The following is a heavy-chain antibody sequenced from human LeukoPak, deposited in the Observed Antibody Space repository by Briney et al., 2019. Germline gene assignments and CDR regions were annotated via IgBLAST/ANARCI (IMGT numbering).Heavy chain of an antibody. Sequence: ASVKVSCKASGYTFTSYYMHWVRQAPGQGLEWMGIINPSGGSTSYAQKFQGRVTMTRDTSTSTVYMELSSLRSEDTAVYYCARVLPGGAARTGYFDYWGQGTLVTVSS. CDR3: ARVLPGGAARTGYFDY. V-gene: IGHV1-46*01. CDR2: INPSGGST. CDR1: GYTFTSYY. J-gene: IGHJ4*02. D-gene: IGHD6-6*01.